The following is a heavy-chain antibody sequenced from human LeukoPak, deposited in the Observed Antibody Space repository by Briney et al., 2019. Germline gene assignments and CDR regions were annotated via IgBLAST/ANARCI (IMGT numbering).Heavy chain of an antibody. Sequence: GGSLRLSCAASGFTFSSYEMNWVRQAPGKGLEWVSYISSSGSTIYYADSVKGRFTISRDNAKNSLYLQMNSLRAEDTAVYYCVPDVVRGVIRGIDYWGQGTLVTVSS. V-gene: IGHV3-48*03. CDR3: VPDVVRGVIRGIDY. J-gene: IGHJ4*02. CDR1: GFTFSSYE. CDR2: ISSSGSTI. D-gene: IGHD3-10*01.